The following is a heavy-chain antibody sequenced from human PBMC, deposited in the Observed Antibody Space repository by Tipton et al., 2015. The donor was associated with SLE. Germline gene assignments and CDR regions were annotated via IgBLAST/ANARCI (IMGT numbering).Heavy chain of an antibody. CDR3: ARDHPVAGPFDY. CDR1: GYSISSGYY. J-gene: IGHJ4*02. D-gene: IGHD6-19*01. V-gene: IGHV4-38-2*02. Sequence: TLSLTCAVSGYSISSGYYWGWFRQPPGKGLEWIGSIYHSGSTYYNPSLKSRVTISVDTSKNQFSLKLSSVTAADTAVYYCARDHPVAGPFDYWGQGTLVTVSS. CDR2: IYHSGST.